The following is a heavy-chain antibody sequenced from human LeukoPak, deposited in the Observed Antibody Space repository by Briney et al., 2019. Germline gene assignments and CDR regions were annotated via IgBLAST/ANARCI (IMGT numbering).Heavy chain of an antibody. D-gene: IGHD1/OR15-1a*01. CDR1: GGSISNYY. CDR3: ARSIAGTRSKFDY. V-gene: IGHV4-59*08. J-gene: IGHJ4*02. CDR2: LHYSGST. Sequence: SETLSLTCTVSGGSISNYYWSWIRQPPGEGLEWIAYLHYSGSTNYNPSLKRRVTTSVDTSKNQFSLKLSSVTAADTAVYYCARSIAGTRSKFDYWGQGTLVTVSS.